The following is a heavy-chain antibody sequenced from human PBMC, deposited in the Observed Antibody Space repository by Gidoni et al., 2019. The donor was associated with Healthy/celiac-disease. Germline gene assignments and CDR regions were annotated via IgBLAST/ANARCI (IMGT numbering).Heavy chain of an antibody. Sequence: EVQLVESGGGLVKPGGSLRLSCAASGFTFSSSSMNWVRQAPGKGLEWVSSISSSSSYIYYADSVKGRFTISRDNAKNSLYLQMNSLRAEDTAVYYCARGGDYPFYYYYYGMDVWGQGTTVTVSS. J-gene: IGHJ6*02. V-gene: IGHV3-21*01. CDR3: ARGGDYPFYYYYYGMDV. CDR1: GFTFSSSS. CDR2: ISSSSSYI. D-gene: IGHD3-10*01.